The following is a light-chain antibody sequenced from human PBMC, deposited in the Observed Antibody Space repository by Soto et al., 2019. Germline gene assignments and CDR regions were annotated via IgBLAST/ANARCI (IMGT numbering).Light chain of an antibody. J-gene: IGKJ4*01. CDR3: QQYDNYPLT. CDR1: QTISSW. V-gene: IGKV1-5*01. Sequence: DIQMTQSPSTLSGSVGDGVTITCRASQTISSWLAWYQQKPGTAPKLLIFDASRLESGVPSRFSGSASGTEFTLTISSLQPDDFATYYCQQYDNYPLTFGGGTKVDIK. CDR2: DAS.